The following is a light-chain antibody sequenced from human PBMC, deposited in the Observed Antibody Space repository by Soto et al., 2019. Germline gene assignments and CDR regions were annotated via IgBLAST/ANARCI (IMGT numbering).Light chain of an antibody. V-gene: IGKV1-39*01. J-gene: IGKJ4*01. CDR1: QSISTY. CDR3: QHGYSTPLG. CDR2: AAS. Sequence: DIQMTQSPSSLSASVGDRVTITGRASQSISTYLHWYQQKPGKAPNLLIYAASTLQSGVPSRFSDSGCFRDLSLSISSLQPEDFGTYFCQHGYSTPLGLGGGTKVDI.